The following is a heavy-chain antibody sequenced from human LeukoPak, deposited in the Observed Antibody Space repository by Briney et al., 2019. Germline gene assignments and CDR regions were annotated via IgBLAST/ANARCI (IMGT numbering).Heavy chain of an antibody. Sequence: GGSLRLSCAASGFTFSSYAMHWVRQAPGKGLEWVAVISYDGSNKYYADSVKGRFTISRDNSKNTLYLQMNSLRAEDTAVYYCARSSSYRGPKGAFDIWGQGTMVTVSP. D-gene: IGHD3-10*01. CDR1: GFTFSSYA. CDR2: ISYDGSNK. CDR3: ARSSSYRGPKGAFDI. V-gene: IGHV3-30*04. J-gene: IGHJ3*02.